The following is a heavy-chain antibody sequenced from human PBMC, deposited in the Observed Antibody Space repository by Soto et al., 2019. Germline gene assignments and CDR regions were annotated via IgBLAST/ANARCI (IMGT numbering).Heavy chain of an antibody. CDR1: GFTVSNNY. CDR3: ATSAYSSGFQP. Sequence: EVQLAESGGDLIHPGGSLRLSCAASGFTVSNNYMTWVRQAPGKGLEWVSVLYPGGGTYYANSVKGRSTTSRDNSKNTMFLQLDTLRVEDTAVYSCATSAYSSGFQPWGQGTVVTVSS. CDR2: LYPGGGT. D-gene: IGHD6-19*01. V-gene: IGHV3-53*01. J-gene: IGHJ5*02.